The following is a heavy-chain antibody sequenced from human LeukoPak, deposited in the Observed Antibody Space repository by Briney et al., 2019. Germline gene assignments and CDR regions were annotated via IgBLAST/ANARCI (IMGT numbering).Heavy chain of an antibody. CDR1: GFTFSSYW. J-gene: IGHJ4*02. V-gene: IGHV3-74*01. D-gene: IGHD2-2*01. CDR3: ARAAYHRFDY. CDR2: INSDGSTI. Sequence: GGSLGLSCAASGFTFSSYWVHWVRQAPGKGLEWVARINSDGSTINHADSVRGRFTISRDNAENTLYLQMSSLRAEDTAIYFCARAAYHRFDYWGQGTLVTVSS.